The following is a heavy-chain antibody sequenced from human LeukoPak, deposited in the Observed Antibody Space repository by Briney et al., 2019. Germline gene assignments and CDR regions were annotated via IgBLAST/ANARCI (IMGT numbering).Heavy chain of an antibody. D-gene: IGHD6-19*01. J-gene: IGHJ4*02. CDR2: INPNSGGT. Sequence: ASVKVSCKASGYTFTGYYMHWVRHAPGQGLEWMGWINPNSGGTNYAQKFQGRVTMTRDTSISTAYMELSRLRSDDTAVYYCARFLPDGSGWQIDYWGQGTLVTVSS. V-gene: IGHV1-2*02. CDR3: ARFLPDGSGWQIDY. CDR1: GYTFTGYY.